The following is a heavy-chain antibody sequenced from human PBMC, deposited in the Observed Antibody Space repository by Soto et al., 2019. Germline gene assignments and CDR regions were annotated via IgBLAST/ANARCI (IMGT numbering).Heavy chain of an antibody. CDR2: IYYSGST. Sequence: SETLSLTCTVSGGSISSSSYYWGWIRQPPGKGLEWIGSIYYSGSTYYNPSLKSRLTISVDTSKNQFSLKLSSVTAADTAVYYCATIYGDYYYYYYMDVWGKGTTVTVSS. V-gene: IGHV4-39*01. CDR1: GGSISSSSYY. J-gene: IGHJ6*03. CDR3: ATIYGDYYYYYYMDV. D-gene: IGHD4-17*01.